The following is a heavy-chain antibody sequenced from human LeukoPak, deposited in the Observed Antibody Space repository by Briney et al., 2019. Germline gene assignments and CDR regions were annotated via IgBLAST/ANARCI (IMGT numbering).Heavy chain of an antibody. J-gene: IGHJ5*02. V-gene: IGHV4-59*01. CDR2: IYYSGST. D-gene: IGHD3-10*01. CDR1: GGSISSYY. Sequence: SETLSLTCTVSGGSISSYYWSWIRQPPGKGLEWIGYIYYSGSTNYNPSLKSRVTISVDTSKNQFSLKLSSVTAADTAVYYCARKGITAPGFDPWGQGTLVTVSS. CDR3: ARKGITAPGFDP.